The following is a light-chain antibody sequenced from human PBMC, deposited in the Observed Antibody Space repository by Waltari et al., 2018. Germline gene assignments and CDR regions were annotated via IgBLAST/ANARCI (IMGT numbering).Light chain of an antibody. J-gene: IGLJ2*01. V-gene: IGLV2-23*02. Sequence: QYALTQPASVSGSPRQSITISCTGTSRDVGSYNLFSWYQQPPGKSPKLMIYEFTQRPSGVSNLFSGSKSGNTASLTISGLQAEDEADYYCCSYAGSSTVVFGGGTKLTVL. CDR3: CSYAGSSTVV. CDR2: EFT. CDR1: SRDVGSYNL.